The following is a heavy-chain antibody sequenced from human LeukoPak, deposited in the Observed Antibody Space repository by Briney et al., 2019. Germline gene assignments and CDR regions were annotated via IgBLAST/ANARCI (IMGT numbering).Heavy chain of an antibody. CDR3: ARSDFWSGLS. CDR1: GGSISSYY. J-gene: IGHJ5*02. V-gene: IGHV4-59*01. D-gene: IGHD3-3*01. CDR2: IYYSGST. Sequence: PSETLSLTCTVSGGSISSYYWSWIRQPPGKRLEWIGYIYYSGSTNYNPSLKSRVTISVDTSKNQFSLKLSSVTAADTAVHYCARSDFWSGLSWGQGTLVTVSS.